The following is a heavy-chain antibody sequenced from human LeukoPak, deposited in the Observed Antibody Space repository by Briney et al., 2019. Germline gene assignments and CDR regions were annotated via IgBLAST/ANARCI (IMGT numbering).Heavy chain of an antibody. CDR2: ISGISSY. Sequence: KPGGSLRLSWAASGFTFSSYCLNWVRQAPGEGLEWVSCISGISSYYADSVKGRFTIFRDNAKNSLYLQMNSLRAEDTAVYYCARDVYGSGSYYIDYWGQGTLVTVSS. CDR1: GFTFSSYC. CDR3: ARDVYGSGSYYIDY. J-gene: IGHJ4*02. V-gene: IGHV3-21*01. D-gene: IGHD3-10*01.